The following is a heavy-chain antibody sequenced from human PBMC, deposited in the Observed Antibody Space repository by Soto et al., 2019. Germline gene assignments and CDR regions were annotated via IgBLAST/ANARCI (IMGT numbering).Heavy chain of an antibody. Sequence: GGSLRLSCAASGCTFSSYAMSWARQAPGKGLEWVSAISGSGGSTYYADSVKGRFTISRDNSKNTLYLQMNSLRAEDTAVYYCAKSTYARGWYSNSSFDYCGPVTLVT. D-gene: IGHD6-19*01. CDR3: AKSTYARGWYSNSSFDY. J-gene: IGHJ4*02. V-gene: IGHV3-23*01. CDR2: ISGSGGST. CDR1: GCTFSSYA.